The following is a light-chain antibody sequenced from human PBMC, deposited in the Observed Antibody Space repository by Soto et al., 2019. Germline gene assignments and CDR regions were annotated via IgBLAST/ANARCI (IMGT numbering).Light chain of an antibody. CDR2: WAS. J-gene: IGKJ2*01. CDR3: QQYYRSPHT. CDR1: QSILYSSDNKNY. Sequence: DIVMTQSPDSLAVSLGERATINCKSSQSILYSSDNKNYLLWYQQKPGQPPKLLMYWASTRESGVPDRFSGSGSGTDFTLTISSLQAEDVAVYYCQQYYRSPHTFGGGTKLEIK. V-gene: IGKV4-1*01.